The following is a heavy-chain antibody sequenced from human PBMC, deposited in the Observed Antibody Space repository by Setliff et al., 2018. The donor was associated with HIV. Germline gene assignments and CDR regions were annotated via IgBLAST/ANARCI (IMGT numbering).Heavy chain of an antibody. CDR1: GGTFSDFR. Sequence: SVKVSCKASGGTFSDFRITWVRQAPGQGLEWMGEITPFVGITNYAQKFQGRVTITTDESTSTAYMELSSLRSEDTAVYYCARDGGYSSPYYFHYWGQGTLVTVSS. J-gene: IGHJ4*02. CDR2: ITPFVGIT. D-gene: IGHD5-18*01. V-gene: IGHV1-69*16. CDR3: ARDGGYSSPYYFHY.